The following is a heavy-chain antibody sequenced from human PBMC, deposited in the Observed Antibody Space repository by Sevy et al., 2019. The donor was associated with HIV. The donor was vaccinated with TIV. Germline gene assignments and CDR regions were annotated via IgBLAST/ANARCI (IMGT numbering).Heavy chain of an antibody. V-gene: IGHV4-38-2*02. CDR3: ARDFYYDSSGRTLTTDY. Sequence: SETLSLTCAVSGYSISSGYYWGWIRQPPGKGLEWIGSIYDSGSTYYNPSLKSRVTISVDTSKNQFSLKLSSVTAADTAVYYCARDFYYDSSGRTLTTDYWGQGTLVTVSS. CDR2: IYDSGST. J-gene: IGHJ4*02. CDR1: GYSISSGYY. D-gene: IGHD3-22*01.